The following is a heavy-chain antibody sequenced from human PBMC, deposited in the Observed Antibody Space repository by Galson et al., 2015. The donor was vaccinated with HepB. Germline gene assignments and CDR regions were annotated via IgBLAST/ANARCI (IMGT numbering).Heavy chain of an antibody. D-gene: IGHD3-10*01. J-gene: IGHJ6*02. V-gene: IGHV1-3*01. CDR2: INAGNGNT. CDR1: GYTFTSYA. CDR3: ARVGRALYYYGSGSRTDRWDYYYYGMDV. Sequence: SVKVSCKASGYTFTSYAMHWVRQAPGQRLEWMGWINAGNGNTKYSQKFQGRVTITRDTSASTAYMELSSLRSEDTAVYYCARVGRALYYYGSGSRTDRWDYYYYGMDVWGQGTTVTVSS.